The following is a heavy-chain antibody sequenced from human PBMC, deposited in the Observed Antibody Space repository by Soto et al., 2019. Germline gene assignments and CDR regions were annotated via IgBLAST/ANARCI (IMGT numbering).Heavy chain of an antibody. CDR3: AKDLLWGQSYY. Sequence: EVQLVESGGGLFQPGGSLRLSCAVSGFTFSRYWMHWFRQDPGNGLVWVSSINVDGTKTQYADSVRGRFTVSRDNAKSTVYLQMTSLRSEDTAVYYCAKDLLWGQSYYWGQGTLVVVSS. CDR1: GFTFSRYW. CDR2: INVDGTKT. J-gene: IGHJ4*02. V-gene: IGHV3-74*03. D-gene: IGHD3-16*01.